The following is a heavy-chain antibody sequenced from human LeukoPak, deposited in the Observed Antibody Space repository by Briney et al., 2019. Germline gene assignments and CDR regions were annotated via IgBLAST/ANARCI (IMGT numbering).Heavy chain of an antibody. CDR2: INPNSGGT. Sequence: GASVKVSCKASGYTFTGYYMHWVRQAPGQGLEWMGWINPNSGGTNYAQKFQGRVTMTRDTSISTAYMELSRLRSDDTAVYYCARDRSVYSSSHLTDPWGQGTLVTVSS. D-gene: IGHD6-6*01. V-gene: IGHV1-2*02. J-gene: IGHJ5*02. CDR3: ARDRSVYSSSHLTDP. CDR1: GYTFTGYY.